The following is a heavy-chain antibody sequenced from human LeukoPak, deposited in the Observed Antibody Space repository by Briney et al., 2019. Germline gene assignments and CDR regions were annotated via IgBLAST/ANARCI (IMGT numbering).Heavy chain of an antibody. Sequence: GGSLRLSCAASGFTFDDYAMHWVRQSPGKGPEWVSSISWDSGNVGYADSVKGRFTISRDNVKNSLYLQMSSLRTEDTAFYYSVKDMGYNSKGDLGYFDYWGQGTLVTVSS. CDR2: ISWDSGNV. V-gene: IGHV3-9*01. D-gene: IGHD4-11*01. J-gene: IGHJ4*02. CDR1: GFTFDDYA. CDR3: VKDMGYNSKGDLGYFDY.